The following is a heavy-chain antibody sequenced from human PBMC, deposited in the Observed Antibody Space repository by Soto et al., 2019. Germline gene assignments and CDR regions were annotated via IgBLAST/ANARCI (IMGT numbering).Heavy chain of an antibody. CDR3: ARDPQCEGSTSCYLGGAFDI. D-gene: IGHD2-2*01. CDR2: IYYSGST. Sequence: SETLSLTCTVSGGSISSYYWSWIRQPPGKGLEWIGYIYYSGSTNYNPSLKSRVTISVDTSKNQFSLKLSSVTAADTAVYYCARDPQCEGSTSCYLGGAFDIWGQGTMVTVSS. J-gene: IGHJ3*02. V-gene: IGHV4-59*01. CDR1: GGSISSYY.